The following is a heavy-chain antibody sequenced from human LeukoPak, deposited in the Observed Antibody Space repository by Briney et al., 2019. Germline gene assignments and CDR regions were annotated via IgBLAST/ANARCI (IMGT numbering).Heavy chain of an antibody. V-gene: IGHV4-34*01. D-gene: IGHD3-22*01. CDR1: GGSFSGYY. J-gene: IGHJ4*02. Sequence: SETLSLTCAVYGGSFSGYYWSWIRQPPGKGLEWIGEINHSGSTNYNPSLKSRVTISVDTSKNQFSLKLSSVTAADTAVYYCARGGSSSSGYYVLVSDYWGQGTLVTVSS. CDR3: ARGGSSSSGYYVLVSDY. CDR2: INHSGST.